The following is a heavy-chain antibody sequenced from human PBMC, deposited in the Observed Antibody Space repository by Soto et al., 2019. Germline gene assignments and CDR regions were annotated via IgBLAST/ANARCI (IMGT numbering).Heavy chain of an antibody. D-gene: IGHD3-3*02. J-gene: IGHJ6*02. Sequence: PGGSLRLSCAASGFTFSSYWMHWVRQAPGKGLVWVSRNNSDGSSTSYADSVKGRFTISRDNAKITLYLQMNSLRAEDTAIYYCAKDRPSPFLEWLSDFYYYGMDVWGQGTTVTVSS. CDR2: NNSDGSST. V-gene: IGHV3-74*01. CDR1: GFTFSSYW. CDR3: AKDRPSPFLEWLSDFYYYGMDV.